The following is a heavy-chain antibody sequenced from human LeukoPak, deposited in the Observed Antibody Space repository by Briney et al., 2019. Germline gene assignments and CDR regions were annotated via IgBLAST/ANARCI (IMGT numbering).Heavy chain of an antibody. V-gene: IGHV1-46*01. CDR1: GYTFTSNY. J-gene: IGHJ4*02. Sequence: ASVKVSCKASGYTFTSNYIHWVRQAPGQGLEWMGMIYPRDGSTSYAQKFQGRVTVTKDTSTSTVHMELSGLRSEDTAVYYCARDQEGFDYWGQGTLVTVSS. CDR2: IYPRDGST. CDR3: ARDQEGFDY.